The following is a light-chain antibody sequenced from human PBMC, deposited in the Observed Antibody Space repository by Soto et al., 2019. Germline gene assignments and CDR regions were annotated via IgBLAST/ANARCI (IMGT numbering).Light chain of an antibody. J-gene: IGKJ2*01. Sequence: DIVMTQSPDSLAVSLGERATINCKSSQSLLANCTTKNCLAWYQHKPGQPPKMLILWASTRESGVPDRFSGSGSGTDFTLTISSLQAEDAEVYYCQHFFSPPFPFGQGTKLEIK. V-gene: IGKV4-1*01. CDR1: QSLLANCTTKNC. CDR2: WAS. CDR3: QHFFSPPFP.